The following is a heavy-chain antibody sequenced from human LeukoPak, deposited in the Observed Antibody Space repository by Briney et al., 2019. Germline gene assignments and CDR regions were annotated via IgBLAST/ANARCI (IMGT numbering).Heavy chain of an antibody. D-gene: IGHD5-18*01. Sequence: SETLSLTCTVSGYSISSGYYWGWIRQPPGKGLEWIGSIYHSGSTYYNPSLKSRVTISVDTSKNQFSLKLSSVTAADTAVYYCARDTTWDPRKGGYSYGYPWFDPWGQGTLVTVSS. V-gene: IGHV4-38-2*02. CDR1: GYSISSGYY. CDR2: IYHSGST. J-gene: IGHJ5*02. CDR3: ARDTTWDPRKGGYSYGYPWFDP.